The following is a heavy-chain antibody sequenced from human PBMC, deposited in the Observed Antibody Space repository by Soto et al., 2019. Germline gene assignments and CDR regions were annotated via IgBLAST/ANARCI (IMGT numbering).Heavy chain of an antibody. D-gene: IGHD3-10*01. J-gene: IGHJ5*02. CDR2: IFDSGST. CDR1: GGAFSGFY. V-gene: IGHV4-59*01. Sequence: SETLSPPCAVYGGAFSGFYWPRIRQPPGKGLEWIGYIFDSGSTNYNPSLKSRVTISVDTSKNQFSLKVISVTAADTAVYYCARDAQLSWHRWFDPWGQGTLVTVSS. CDR3: ARDAQLSWHRWFDP.